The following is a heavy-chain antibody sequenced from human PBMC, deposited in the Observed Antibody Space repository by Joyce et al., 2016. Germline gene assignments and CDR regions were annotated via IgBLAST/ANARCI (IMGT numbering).Heavy chain of an antibody. CDR3: ARTSSGWFDY. Sequence: QVHLQESGPGLVKPSETLSLTCSVSGASISSFHWSWIRQPPGKGLEWIANIYYSENINKNPSLKGRVTTSVDKSKNQFSLNLSSVTTADTAVYYCARTSSGWFDYWGQGVLVTVSS. V-gene: IGHV4-59*01. CDR2: IYYSENI. CDR1: GASISSFH. D-gene: IGHD6-19*01. J-gene: IGHJ4*02.